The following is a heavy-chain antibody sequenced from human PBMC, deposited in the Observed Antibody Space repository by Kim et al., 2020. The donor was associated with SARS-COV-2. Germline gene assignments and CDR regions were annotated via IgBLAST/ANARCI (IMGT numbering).Heavy chain of an antibody. V-gene: IGHV3-11*01. CDR1: GFSFSDYY. CDR2: INSDGTSV. Sequence: GGSLRLSCAASGFSFSDYYMSWIRQAPGKGLEWVADINSDGTSVNYVDSVNGRFTISRDNAKKSLSLQMNSLTPEDTAVYYCVRDPASWGQGTLVTVSS. CDR3: VRDPAS. J-gene: IGHJ5*02.